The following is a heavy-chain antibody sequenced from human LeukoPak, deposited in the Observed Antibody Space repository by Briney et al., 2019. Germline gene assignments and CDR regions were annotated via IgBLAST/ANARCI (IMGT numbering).Heavy chain of an antibody. J-gene: IGHJ4*02. D-gene: IGHD5-18*01. CDR2: ISSSSSYI. CDR3: ARGRGGYSYGPFDY. Sequence: PGGSLRLSCAASGFTFSSYAMSWVRQAPGKRLEWVSSISSSSSYIYYADSVKGRFTISRDNAKNSLYLQMNSLRAEDTAVYYCARGRGGYSYGPFDYWGQGTLVTVSS. CDR1: GFTFSSYA. V-gene: IGHV3-21*01.